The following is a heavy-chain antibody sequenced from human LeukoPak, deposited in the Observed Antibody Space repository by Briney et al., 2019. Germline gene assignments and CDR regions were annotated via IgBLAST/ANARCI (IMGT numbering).Heavy chain of an antibody. Sequence: GGSLRLSCAASGFTFRNYGMHWVRQATGKGLEGVSFIWSDGNNRFYADSVKGRFTISRDNSKNMLYLQMDSLRPEDTAVYYCAKDPGASVSGFHMDVWGKATTVIVSS. J-gene: IGHJ6*03. CDR1: GFTFRNYG. CDR3: AKDPGASVSGFHMDV. V-gene: IGHV3-30*02. CDR2: IWSDGNNR. D-gene: IGHD2-8*02.